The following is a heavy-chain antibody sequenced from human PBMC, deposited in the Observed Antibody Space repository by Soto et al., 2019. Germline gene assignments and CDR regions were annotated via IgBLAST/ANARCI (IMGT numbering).Heavy chain of an antibody. Sequence: QVQLVESGGGVVQPGRSLRLSCAASGFTFSNYIMHWVRQAPGKGLEWVAIILYDGNNKYYADSVKGRFTISRDNSKNTLYLQMNSLRTEDTAIYYCARDDEGGSYCDLGYWGQGTLVTVSS. CDR3: ARDDEGGSYCDLGY. V-gene: IGHV3-30-3*01. CDR2: ILYDGNNK. D-gene: IGHD3-10*01. CDR1: GFTFSNYI. J-gene: IGHJ4*02.